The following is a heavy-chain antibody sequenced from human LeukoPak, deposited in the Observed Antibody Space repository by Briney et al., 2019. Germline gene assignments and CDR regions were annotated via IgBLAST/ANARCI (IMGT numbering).Heavy chain of an antibody. CDR1: GYTFTSYG. J-gene: IGHJ4*02. D-gene: IGHD1-14*01. CDR3: ARSLNSEQDFDY. CDR2: ISAYNGNT. V-gene: IGHV1-18*01. Sequence: ASVRVSCKASGYTFTSYGISWVRQAPGQGLEWMGWISAYNGNTNYAQKLQGRVTMTTDTSTSTAYMELRSLRSDDTAVYYCARSLNSEQDFDYWGQGTLVTVSS.